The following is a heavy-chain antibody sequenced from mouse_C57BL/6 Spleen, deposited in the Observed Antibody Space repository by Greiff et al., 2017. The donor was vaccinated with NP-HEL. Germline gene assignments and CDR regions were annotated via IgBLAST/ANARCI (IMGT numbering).Heavy chain of an antibody. V-gene: IGHV1-50*01. CDR1: GYTFTSYW. D-gene: IGHD1-1*01. CDR2: IDPSASYT. J-gene: IGHJ4*01. CDR3: ARPNYGSSLYYAMDY. Sequence: QVQLQQPGAELVKPGASVKLSCKASGYTFTSYWMQWVKQRPGQGLEWIGEIDPSASYTNYNQKFKGKATLTVDTSSSTAYMQLSSLTSEDSAVYYCARPNYGSSLYYAMDYWGQGTSVTVSS.